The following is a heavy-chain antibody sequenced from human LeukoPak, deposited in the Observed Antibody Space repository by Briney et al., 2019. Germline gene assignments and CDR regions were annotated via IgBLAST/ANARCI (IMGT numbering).Heavy chain of an antibody. D-gene: IGHD2-2*01. CDR2: IRSDGSEK. J-gene: IGHJ3*02. CDR3: AKERTSWSFDAFDI. Sequence: GGSLRLSCAASGFTFSSYAMSWVRQAPGKGLEWAAFIRSDGSEKYYADSVKGRFTISRDNSKNTLFLQMSNLRAEDTAVFYCAKERTSWSFDAFDIWGQGTMVTVSS. V-gene: IGHV3-30*02. CDR1: GFTFSSYA.